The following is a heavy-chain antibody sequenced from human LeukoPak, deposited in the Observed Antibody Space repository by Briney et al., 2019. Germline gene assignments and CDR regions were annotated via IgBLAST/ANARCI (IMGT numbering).Heavy chain of an antibody. CDR2: ISGSGSIT. Sequence: GGSLRLSCAAPGFTLTLYGMSWVRQAPGKGLEWVSTISGSGSITHFADSVKGRFTISRGNSKNTLYLLMSSLRAEDTAVYYCAKRSKGSGSYYARWGQGSLVTVSS. J-gene: IGHJ4*02. D-gene: IGHD3-10*01. CDR3: AKRSKGSGSYYAR. CDR1: GFTLTLYG. V-gene: IGHV3-23*01.